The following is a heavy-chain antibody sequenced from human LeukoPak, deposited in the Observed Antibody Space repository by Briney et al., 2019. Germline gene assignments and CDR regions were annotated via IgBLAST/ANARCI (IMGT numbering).Heavy chain of an antibody. J-gene: IGHJ4*02. CDR1: GFTFSSSA. Sequence: GGSLRLSCAASGFTFSSSAMSSVRQAPGKGLEWVSVISGGGGNTYYAASVKGGSTISRDNSKNTLYLQMNSLRAEDTAVYYCAKSYDTSGYYYFYFDSWGQGTLVTVSS. CDR3: AKSYDTSGYYYFYFDS. V-gene: IGHV3-23*01. CDR2: ISGGGGNT. D-gene: IGHD3-22*01.